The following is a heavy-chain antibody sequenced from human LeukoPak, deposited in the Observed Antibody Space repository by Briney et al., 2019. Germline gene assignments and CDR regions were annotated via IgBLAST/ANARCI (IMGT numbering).Heavy chain of an antibody. J-gene: IGHJ4*02. CDR2: FHITGST. CDR3: ASMSQPSGSFDL. Sequence: SETLSLTCAVSGDSISSYYWSWIRQPAGKGLEWIGRFHITGSTTYNPSLKSRVSISVDTSRNQFSLKLRSVTAADTAVYYCASMSQPSGSFDLWGQGTLVTVSS. D-gene: IGHD3-10*01. CDR1: GDSISSYY. V-gene: IGHV4-4*07.